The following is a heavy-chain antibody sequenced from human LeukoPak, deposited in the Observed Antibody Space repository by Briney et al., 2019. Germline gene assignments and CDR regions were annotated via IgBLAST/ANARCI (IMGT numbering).Heavy chain of an antibody. V-gene: IGHV1-46*04. CDR3: ARGAELANPQDY. J-gene: IGHJ4*02. CDR1: GYTFTSYN. D-gene: IGHD5-12*01. Sequence: GASVKVSCKASGYTFTSYNMHWVRQAPGQGLEWMGITNPSGGSTSYAQKLQGRVTMTKDTSTRTVYMELSSLRSDDTAVYYCARGAELANPQDYWGQGTLVTVSS. CDR2: TNPSGGST.